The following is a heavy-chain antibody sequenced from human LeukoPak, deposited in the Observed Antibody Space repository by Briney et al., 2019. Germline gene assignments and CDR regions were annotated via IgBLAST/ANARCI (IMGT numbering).Heavy chain of an antibody. CDR3: ARETGYYGSGSGIDY. Sequence: KPSETLPLTCTVSGGSISSYYWSWIRQPAGKGLEWIGRIYTSGSTNYNPSLKSRVTMSVDTSKNQFSLKLSSVTAADMAVYYCARETGYYGSGSGIDYWGQGTLVTVSS. D-gene: IGHD3-10*01. CDR1: GGSISSYY. V-gene: IGHV4-4*07. CDR2: IYTSGST. J-gene: IGHJ4*02.